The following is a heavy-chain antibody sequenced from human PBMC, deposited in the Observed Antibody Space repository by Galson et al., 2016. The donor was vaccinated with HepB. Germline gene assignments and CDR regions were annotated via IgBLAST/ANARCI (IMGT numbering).Heavy chain of an antibody. D-gene: IGHD3-10*01. V-gene: IGHV5-51*01. J-gene: IGHJ5*02. Sequence: QSGAEVKKPGESLKISCKASGYRFTSYWIAWVRQMPDKGLEWMGIIYPGDSDTRYSPSFQGQVTISADKSINTAYLHWSSLKASDTAMYYCAKSRRTDSRAQFPDGRFGDSPRWFDPWGQGTLVTVSS. CDR2: IYPGDSDT. CDR3: AKSRRTDSRAQFPDGRFGDSPRWFDP. CDR1: GYRFTSYW.